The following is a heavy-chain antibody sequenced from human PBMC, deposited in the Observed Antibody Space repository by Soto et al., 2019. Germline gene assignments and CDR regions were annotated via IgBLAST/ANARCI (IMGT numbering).Heavy chain of an antibody. CDR1: GYIFTNYW. D-gene: IGHD3-9*01. J-gene: IGHJ5*02. V-gene: IGHV5-51*01. CDR2: IYPGDSKT. CDR3: ARYMYYDILTGHMA. Sequence: GESLKISCKGSGYIFTNYWIGWVRQMPGKGLEWMGIIYPGDSKTKYRPSFQGQVTISADKSISTAYLQWSSLKASDTAIYYCARYMYYDILTGHMAWGQGTLVTVSS.